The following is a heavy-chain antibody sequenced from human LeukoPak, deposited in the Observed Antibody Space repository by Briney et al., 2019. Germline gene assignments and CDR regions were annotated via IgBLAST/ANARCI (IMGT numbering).Heavy chain of an antibody. J-gene: IGHJ4*02. CDR3: AREGEQLAFDY. V-gene: IGHV3-21*01. CDR1: GFTFSGFS. Sequence: GGSLRLSCAASGFTFSGFSMNWVRQAPGKGLEWVSSISSSSSHIYYADSVRGRFTISRDNARNSLYLQMNSLRAEDTAVYYCAREGEQLAFDYWGQGTLVTVSS. CDR2: ISSSSSHI. D-gene: IGHD6-6*01.